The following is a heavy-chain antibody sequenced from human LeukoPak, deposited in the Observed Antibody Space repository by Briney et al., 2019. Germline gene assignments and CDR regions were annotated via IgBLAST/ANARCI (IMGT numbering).Heavy chain of an antibody. J-gene: IGHJ4*02. Sequence: GGSLRLSCAASGFTFSNYAFHWVRQAPGKGLEWVAVIRYDGDNKHYADSVKGRFTISRDNSKNTLYLQMNSLRAEDTAVYYCARDGGSYFDYWGQGTLVTVSS. D-gene: IGHD3-16*01. CDR3: ARDGGSYFDY. CDR2: IRYDGDNK. CDR1: GFTFSNYA. V-gene: IGHV3-30-3*01.